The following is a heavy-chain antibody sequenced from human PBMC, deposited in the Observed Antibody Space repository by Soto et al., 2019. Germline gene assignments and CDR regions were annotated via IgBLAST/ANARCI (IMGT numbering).Heavy chain of an antibody. CDR1: GDSITDYY. V-gene: IGHV4-59*01. Sequence: SETLSLTCTVSGDSITDYYWSWIRQAPGKGLEWIGFIYHSGNTDYKSSLKGRVTMSMDTSKSQFFLKLTSVTAADTAVYYCAIDLGLGSSGPFDYWGQGALVTLFS. CDR2: IYHSGNT. J-gene: IGHJ4*02. D-gene: IGHD2-2*03. CDR3: AIDLGLGSSGPFDY.